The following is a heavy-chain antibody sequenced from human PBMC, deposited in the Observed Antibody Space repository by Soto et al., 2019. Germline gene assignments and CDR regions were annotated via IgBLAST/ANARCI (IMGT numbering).Heavy chain of an antibody. CDR1: GYTFTGYY. V-gene: IGHV1-2*02. CDR2: INPNSGGT. D-gene: IGHD6-13*01. CDR3: ARDPDSSGRYHRTYSYYYGMGV. Sequence: ASVKVSCKASGYTFTGYYMHWVRQAPGQGLEWMGWINPNSGGTNYAQKFQGRVTMTRDTSISTAYMELSRLRSDDTAVYYCARDPDSSGRYHRTYSYYYGMGVWGQGTTVTVSS. J-gene: IGHJ6*02.